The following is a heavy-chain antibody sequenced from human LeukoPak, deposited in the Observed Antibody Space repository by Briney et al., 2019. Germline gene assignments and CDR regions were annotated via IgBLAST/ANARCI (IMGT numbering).Heavy chain of an antibody. CDR3: AKVHMGSVQDY. CDR1: GFTFKTYI. Sequence: GGSLRLSCAGSGFTFKTYIMYWVRQAPGKGLEWVAVISYDGSNKYYADSVKGRFTISRDNSKNTLYLQMNSLRAEDTAVYYCAKVHMGSVQDYWGQGTLVTVSS. D-gene: IGHD3-10*01. CDR2: ISYDGSNK. V-gene: IGHV3-30*04. J-gene: IGHJ4*02.